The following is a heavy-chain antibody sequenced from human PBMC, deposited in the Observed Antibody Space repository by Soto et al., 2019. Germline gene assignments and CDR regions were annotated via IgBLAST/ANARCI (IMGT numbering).Heavy chain of an antibody. J-gene: IGHJ4*02. CDR3: AKISRTSASDY. CDR1: GFTFSSHA. Sequence: EVQLLESGGHLVQPGGSLRLYYTASGFTFSSHAMTWVRQAPGKWLEWVSSISAIGSSTYYADSVKGRFTVSRDNAKNTLYLQMNSLGVEDRALYYCAKISRTSASDYWGQGTLVTVSS. CDR2: ISAIGSST. D-gene: IGHD2-21*01. V-gene: IGHV3-23*01.